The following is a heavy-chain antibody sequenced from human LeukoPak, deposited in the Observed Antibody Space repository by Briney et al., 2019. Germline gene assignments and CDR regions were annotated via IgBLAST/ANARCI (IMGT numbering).Heavy chain of an antibody. Sequence: GGSLRLSCAASGFTFRSFWMTWVRQAPGKGLEWVAGINQDGSEKYYVDSVKGRFTVSRDNAMSSLHLQMNSLRAEDTAVYYCAKERLAARWGQGTLVTVSS. V-gene: IGHV3-7*01. J-gene: IGHJ4*02. D-gene: IGHD2-15*01. CDR3: AKERLAAR. CDR2: INQDGSEK. CDR1: GFTFRSFW.